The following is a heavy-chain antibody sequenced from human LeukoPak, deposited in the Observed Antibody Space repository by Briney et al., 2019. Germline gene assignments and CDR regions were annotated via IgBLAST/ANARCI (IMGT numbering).Heavy chain of an antibody. V-gene: IGHV3-11*04. CDR1: GFTFSDYY. CDR3: AVGYCSSTSCYTARPFDY. D-gene: IGHD2-2*02. CDR2: IRSSGSTI. J-gene: IGHJ4*02. Sequence: PGGSLRLSCAASGFTFSDYYMSWIRQAPGKGLEWVSYIRSSGSTIYYADSVKGRFTISRDNAKNSLYLQMNSLRAEDTAVCYCAVGYCSSTSCYTARPFDYWGQGTLVTVSS.